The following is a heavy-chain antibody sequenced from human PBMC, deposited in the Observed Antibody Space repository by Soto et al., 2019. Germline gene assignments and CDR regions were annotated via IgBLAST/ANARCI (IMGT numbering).Heavy chain of an antibody. D-gene: IGHD3-3*01. V-gene: IGHV4-39*01. CDR2: IYYSGST. CDR1: GGSISSSSYY. Sequence: PSETLSLTCTVSGGSISSSSYYWGWIRQPPGKGLEWIGSIYYSGSTYYNPSLKSRVTISVDTSKNQFSLKLSSVTAADTAVYYCARRNHISIFGVVIKRFDPWGQATLLTV. J-gene: IGHJ5*02. CDR3: ARRNHISIFGVVIKRFDP.